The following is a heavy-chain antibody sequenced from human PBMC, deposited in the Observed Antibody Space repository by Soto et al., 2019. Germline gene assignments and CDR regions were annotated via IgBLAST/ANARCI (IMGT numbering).Heavy chain of an antibody. V-gene: IGHV3-23*01. CDR3: AKRNRYYFDS. Sequence: EVQLLESGGGLEQPGGSLRLSCAASGFTFSAFAMSWVRQAPGKGLEWVSTISEGGGTPFYADSVKGRFTISRDNSKNTLHLQMTTLRAEDTAVYFCAKRNRYYFDSWGQGSLVTVSS. J-gene: IGHJ4*02. CDR2: ISEGGGTP. CDR1: GFTFSAFA.